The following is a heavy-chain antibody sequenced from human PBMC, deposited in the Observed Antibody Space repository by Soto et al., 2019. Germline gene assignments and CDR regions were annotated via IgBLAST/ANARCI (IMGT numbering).Heavy chain of an antibody. CDR2: IVPLFGTA. Sequence: QVQLVQSGAEVKEPGSSVNVSCKTSGGTFGNTAVTWVRQVPGQGLEWIGGIVPLFGTANYAQKFRGRVMTTADESTRKAYTDLSSLRSDDTAIYYCARDGDPGYSFWSGPLGGGRFDPWGQGTLVTVSS. J-gene: IGHJ5*02. CDR1: GGTFGNTA. D-gene: IGHD3-3*01. V-gene: IGHV1-69*12. CDR3: ARDGDPGYSFWSGPLGGGRFDP.